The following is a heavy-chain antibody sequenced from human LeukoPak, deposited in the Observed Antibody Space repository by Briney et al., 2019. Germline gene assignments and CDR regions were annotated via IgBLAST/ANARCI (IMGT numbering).Heavy chain of an antibody. CDR3: AKDGQLVGMYYYYYMDV. CDR2: ISGDGGST. J-gene: IGHJ6*03. CDR1: GFTFVDYA. V-gene: IGHV3-43*02. Sequence: GGSLRLSCAASGFTFVDYAMYWGRQAPGKGLEWVSLISGDGGSTYYADSVKGRFTISRDNSKNSLYLQMNSLRTEDTALYYCAKDGQLVGMYYYYYMDVWGKGTTVTVSS. D-gene: IGHD6-6*01.